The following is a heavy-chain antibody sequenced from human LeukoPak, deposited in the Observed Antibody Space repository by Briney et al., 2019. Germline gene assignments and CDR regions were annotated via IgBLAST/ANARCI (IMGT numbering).Heavy chain of an antibody. CDR2: SYHDGRT. CDR3: ASFSDYGGNFFDY. CDR1: GVSISSYY. Sequence: SGTLSLTCTVSGVSISSYYWSWIRQPPGKGLEWIGYSYHDGRTNYNPSLKSRATISVDTSESQFSLKLSSVTAADRAVYYCASFSDYGGNFFDYWGQGTLVTVSS. J-gene: IGHJ4*02. D-gene: IGHD4-23*01. V-gene: IGHV4-59*08.